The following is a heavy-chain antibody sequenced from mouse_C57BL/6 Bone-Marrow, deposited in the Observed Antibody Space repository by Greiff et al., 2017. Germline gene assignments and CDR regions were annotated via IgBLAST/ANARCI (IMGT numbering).Heavy chain of an antibody. J-gene: IGHJ2*01. CDR1: GFTFSSYG. CDR3: ARQPYNFDY. Sequence: EVQLQESGGDLVKPGGSLKLSCAASGFTFSSYGMSWVRQTPDKRLEWVATISSGGSYTYYPDSVKGRFTISRDNAKNTLYLQMSSLKSEDTAMYYCARQPYNFDYWGQGTTLTVSS. V-gene: IGHV5-6*01. CDR2: ISSGGSYT.